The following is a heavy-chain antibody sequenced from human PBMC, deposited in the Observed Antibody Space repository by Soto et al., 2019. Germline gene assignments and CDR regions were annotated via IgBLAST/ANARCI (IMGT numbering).Heavy chain of an antibody. CDR3: ARQWYTYGYDY. Sequence: SETLSLTCAVYGGSFSAYYWSWVRQPPGKGLEWIGEIIHSESTKYNPSLKSRVTISVDTSKNQFSLKLSSVTAADTAVYYCARQWYTYGYDYWGQGTLVTVSS. V-gene: IGHV4-34*12. J-gene: IGHJ4*02. D-gene: IGHD5-18*01. CDR1: GGSFSAYY. CDR2: IIHSEST.